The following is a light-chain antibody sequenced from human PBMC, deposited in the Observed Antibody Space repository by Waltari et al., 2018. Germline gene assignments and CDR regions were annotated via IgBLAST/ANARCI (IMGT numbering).Light chain of an antibody. V-gene: IGKV3-20*01. Sequence: EFGLTQSPGTISLSPGERATLSSRASQSIGIYLAWYQQRPGQAPRLLMYHASSRATGIPDRFSGSGSGTDFSLTISRLDPEDFAVYYCQKYESLPATFGQGTKVEIK. CDR2: HAS. CDR1: QSIGIY. CDR3: QKYESLPAT. J-gene: IGKJ1*01.